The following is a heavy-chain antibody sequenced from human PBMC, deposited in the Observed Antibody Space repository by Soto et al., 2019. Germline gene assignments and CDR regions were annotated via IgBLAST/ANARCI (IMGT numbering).Heavy chain of an antibody. J-gene: IGHJ6*02. D-gene: IGHD6-13*01. V-gene: IGHV4-34*01. CDR1: GGSFSGNY. CDR2: INPVGST. Sequence: SETLSLTCAVYGGSFSGNYWSWIRQPPGKGLEWIGEINPVGSTKYNASLKSRVTMSVDMSQNQFSLRLSSVTAADTALYFCARASSRAAAGKVHYHHYAMEVWGQGTTVTVS. CDR3: ARASSRAAAGKVHYHHYAMEV.